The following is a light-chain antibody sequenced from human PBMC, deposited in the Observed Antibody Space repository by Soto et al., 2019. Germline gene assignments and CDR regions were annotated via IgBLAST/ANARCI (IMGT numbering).Light chain of an antibody. J-gene: IGKJ3*01. Sequence: GDRVTITCWASQGISSALAWYQQKPGQAPKLLIYDASSLESGVPSRFSGSGSGTDFTLTISSLQPEDFATYYCQQFNSYPRTFGPGTKVDIK. V-gene: IGKV1-13*02. CDR2: DAS. CDR3: QQFNSYPRT. CDR1: QGISSA.